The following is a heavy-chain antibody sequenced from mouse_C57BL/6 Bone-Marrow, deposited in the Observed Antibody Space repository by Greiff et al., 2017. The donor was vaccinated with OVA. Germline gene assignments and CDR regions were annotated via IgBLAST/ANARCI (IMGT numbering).Heavy chain of an antibody. D-gene: IGHD4-1*01. CDR2: ISNGGGST. J-gene: IGHJ3*01. CDR3: ASNWDWFAY. Sequence: VKLVESGGGLVQPGGSLKLSCAASGFTFSDYYMYWVRQTPEKRLEWVAYISNGGGSTYYPDTVKGRFTISRDNAKNTLYLQMSRLKSEDTAMYYCASNWDWFAYWGQGTLVTVSA. V-gene: IGHV5-12*01. CDR1: GFTFSDYY.